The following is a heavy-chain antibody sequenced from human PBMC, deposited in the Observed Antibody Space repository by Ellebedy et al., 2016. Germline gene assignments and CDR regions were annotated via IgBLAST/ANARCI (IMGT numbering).Heavy chain of an antibody. Sequence: SVKVSCXASGGTFSSYAISWVRQAPGQGLEWMGGIIPIFGTANYAQKFQGRVTITADESTSTAYMELSSLRSEDTAVYYCAREPPQLVRSQYYYYYMDVWGKGTTVTVSS. CDR1: GGTFSSYA. J-gene: IGHJ6*03. CDR2: IIPIFGTA. V-gene: IGHV1-69*13. CDR3: AREPPQLVRSQYYYYYMDV. D-gene: IGHD6-6*01.